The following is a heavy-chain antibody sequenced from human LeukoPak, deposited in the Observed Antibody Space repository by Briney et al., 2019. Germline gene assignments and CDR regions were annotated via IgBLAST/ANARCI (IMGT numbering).Heavy chain of an antibody. Sequence: ASVKVSCKASGYTFTGYYMHWVRQAPGHGLEWMGWINPNSGGTNYAQKFQGRVTMTRDASISTAYMELSRLRSDDTAVYYCARVGEMVRGVITNYYYYYMDVWGKGTTVTVSS. CDR3: ARVGEMVRGVITNYYYYYMDV. CDR2: INPNSGGT. V-gene: IGHV1-2*02. D-gene: IGHD3-10*01. CDR1: GYTFTGYY. J-gene: IGHJ6*03.